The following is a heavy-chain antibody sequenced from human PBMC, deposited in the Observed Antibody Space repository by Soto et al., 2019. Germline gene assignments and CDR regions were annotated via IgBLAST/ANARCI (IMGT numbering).Heavy chain of an antibody. Sequence: QVQLQESGPGLVKPSQTLSLTCTVSGGSISSAGYYWSWIRQHPGKGLEWIGYIYYSGSTYYNPSLTSRVTISVDSSKNQFSLKLSSVTAADTAVYYCARDSSGWGGGFDIWGQGTMVTVSS. D-gene: IGHD3-16*01. CDR2: IYYSGST. CDR3: ARDSSGWGGGFDI. V-gene: IGHV4-31*03. CDR1: GGSISSAGYY. J-gene: IGHJ3*02.